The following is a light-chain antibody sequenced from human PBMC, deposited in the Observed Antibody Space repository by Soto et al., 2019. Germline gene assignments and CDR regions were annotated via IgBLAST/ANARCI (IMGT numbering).Light chain of an antibody. CDR2: GAS. V-gene: IGKV3-20*01. Sequence: PGERVTLSCRTSQSVCSRCFAWYQQKPVQSPWLLIYGASTRDTGIPDRFSGSGSGTDFTLTISRLEPEDFAVYYCQHYGTTPWTFGQGTEVAI. CDR1: QSVCSRC. J-gene: IGKJ1*01. CDR3: QHYGTTPWT.